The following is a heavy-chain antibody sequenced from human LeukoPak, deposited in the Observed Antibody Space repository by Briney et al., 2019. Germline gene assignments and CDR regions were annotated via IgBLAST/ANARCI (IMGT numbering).Heavy chain of an antibody. CDR1: GFTFRSYW. J-gene: IGHJ4*02. CDR3: ARKRPNYFDY. V-gene: IGHV3-7*01. Sequence: GGSLRLSCAASGFTFRSYWMGWVRQAPGKGLEWVANINLDGSQKYYVDSVKGRFTISRDNAENSLYLQMNSLRAEDTALYYCARKRPNYFDYWGQGTLVTVSS. CDR2: INLDGSQK.